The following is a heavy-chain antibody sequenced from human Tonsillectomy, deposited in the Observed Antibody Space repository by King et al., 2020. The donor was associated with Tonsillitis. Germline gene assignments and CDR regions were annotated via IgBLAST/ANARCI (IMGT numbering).Heavy chain of an antibody. Sequence: QLQESGPGLVKPSETLSLTCTVSGGSIISYYWSWIRQPPGQGREWIGDIYYSGSTNYKPPPKSRVTISGDTSKNQFSLKLSSVTAADTAVFYCARDWDFYDSSEGHAFDIWGQGTMVTVSS. CDR3: ARDWDFYDSSEGHAFDI. CDR2: IYYSGST. CDR1: GGSIISYY. D-gene: IGHD3-22*01. V-gene: IGHV4-59*01. J-gene: IGHJ3*02.